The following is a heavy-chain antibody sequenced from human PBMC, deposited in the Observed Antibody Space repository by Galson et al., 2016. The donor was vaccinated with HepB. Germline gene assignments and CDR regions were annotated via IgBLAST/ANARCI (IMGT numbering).Heavy chain of an antibody. CDR3: ARRSRYCGSGSYSFDY. CDR2: IWYDGSKK. V-gene: IGHV3-33*01. Sequence: SLRLSCAASGFTFSSYGMHWVRQAPGKGLEWVAVIWYDGSKKYYADSVKGRFTISRDNSKNTLYLQMNSLRAEDTAVYYCARRSRYCGSGSYSFDYWGQGTLVTVPS. J-gene: IGHJ4*02. CDR1: GFTFSSYG. D-gene: IGHD3-10*01.